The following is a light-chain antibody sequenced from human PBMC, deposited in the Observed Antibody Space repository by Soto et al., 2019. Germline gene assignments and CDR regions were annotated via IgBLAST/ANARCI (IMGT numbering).Light chain of an antibody. V-gene: IGKV1-9*01. Sequence: DIQMTQSPSSLSASVGDRVTITCRASQSISSYLNWYQQKPGKAPKLLIYAASSLQSGVPLSFSGSGSGTSFTLTISSLQPEDCATYYCQQLLSYPITSGQGTRLEIK. CDR1: QSISSY. CDR2: AAS. J-gene: IGKJ5*01. CDR3: QQLLSYPIT.